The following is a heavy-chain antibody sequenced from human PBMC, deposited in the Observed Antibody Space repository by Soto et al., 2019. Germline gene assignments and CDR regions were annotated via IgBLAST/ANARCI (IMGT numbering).Heavy chain of an antibody. J-gene: IGHJ5*02. CDR1: SGSISTYY. CDR3: ASVRVRYCSGGSCNYNWFDP. CDR2: IFYSGSA. D-gene: IGHD2-15*01. Sequence: PSETLSLTCTVSSGSISTYYWAWIRQPPGKGLEWIGSIFYSGSAYYNPSLKSRVTMSVDTSQNQFSLKLSSVTAADTAVYYCASVRVRYCSGGSCNYNWFDPWGQGTLVTVSS. V-gene: IGHV4-59*04.